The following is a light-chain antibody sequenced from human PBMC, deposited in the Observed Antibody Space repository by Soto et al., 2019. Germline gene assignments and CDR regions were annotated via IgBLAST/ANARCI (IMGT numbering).Light chain of an antibody. Sequence: DIFLTPSPGTLSLSPGDRATLSCKVSQSVSTSYLAWYQQKPGQAPRLLIYGASSRATGIPDRFSGSGSGTDFTLTISGLEPEDFAVYYCQQYGNSRGTFGQGTKVDI. CDR2: GAS. CDR1: QSVSTSY. V-gene: IGKV3-20*01. CDR3: QQYGNSRGT. J-gene: IGKJ1*01.